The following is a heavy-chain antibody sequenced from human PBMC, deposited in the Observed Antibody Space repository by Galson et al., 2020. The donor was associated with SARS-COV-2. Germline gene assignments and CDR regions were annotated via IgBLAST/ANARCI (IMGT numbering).Heavy chain of an antibody. CDR2: VHHSGTT. J-gene: IGHJ4*02. Sequence: ETSETLSLTCTVSGGSMTSGTSYWGWIRQPPGKGLEWIGSVHHSGTTWYKPSLKSRVTIYVDTSKNQFSLRLTSGSAAATALYSCGRGGGAGSYSHWGQGTLVIVSS. D-gene: IGHD3-10*01. V-gene: IGHV4-39*01. CDR1: GGSMTSGTSY. CDR3: GRGGGAGSYSH.